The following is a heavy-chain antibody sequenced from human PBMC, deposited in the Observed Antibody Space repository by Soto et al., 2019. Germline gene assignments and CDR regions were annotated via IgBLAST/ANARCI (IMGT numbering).Heavy chain of an antibody. Sequence: SETLSLTCAVYGGSFSAYYWSWIRQPPGKGLEWIGEINHSGSTKYNPSLKSRVTISVDTSKNQFSLKLSSVTAADTAVYYCARGRIVVVPAARHNWFDPWGQGTLVTVSS. J-gene: IGHJ5*02. V-gene: IGHV4-34*01. CDR2: INHSGST. CDR3: ARGRIVVVPAARHNWFDP. D-gene: IGHD2-2*01. CDR1: GGSFSAYY.